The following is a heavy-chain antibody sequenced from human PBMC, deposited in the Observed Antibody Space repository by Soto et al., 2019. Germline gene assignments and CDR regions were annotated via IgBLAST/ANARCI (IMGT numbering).Heavy chain of an antibody. D-gene: IGHD5-12*01. CDR2: IDPSDSYT. J-gene: IGHJ6*02. Sequence: GESLKISCKGSGYSFTSYWISWVRQMPGKGLEWMGRIDPSDSYTNYSPSFQGHVTISADKSISTAYLQWSSLKASDTAMYYCARRLATINDFYYGMDVWGQGTTVTVSS. CDR1: GYSFTSYW. CDR3: ARRLATINDFYYGMDV. V-gene: IGHV5-10-1*01.